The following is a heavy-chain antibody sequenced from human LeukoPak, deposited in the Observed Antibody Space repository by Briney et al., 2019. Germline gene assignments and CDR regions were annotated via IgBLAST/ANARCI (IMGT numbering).Heavy chain of an antibody. CDR2: IYYSGST. CDR3: ARVYDSRPIVDY. Sequence: PSETPSLTCTVSGGSISSGGYYWSWIRQHPGKGLEWIGYIYYSGSTYYNPSLKSRVTISVDTSKNQFSLKLSSVTAADMAVYYCARVYDSRPIVDYWGQGTLVTVSS. J-gene: IGHJ4*02. CDR1: GGSISSGGYY. D-gene: IGHD3-22*01. V-gene: IGHV4-31*03.